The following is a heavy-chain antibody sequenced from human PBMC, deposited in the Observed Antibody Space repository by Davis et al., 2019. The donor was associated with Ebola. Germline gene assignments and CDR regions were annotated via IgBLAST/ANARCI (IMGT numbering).Heavy chain of an antibody. J-gene: IGHJ4*02. D-gene: IGHD5-12*01. Sequence: SLKISCEASGFTFTTFGMHWVRQAPGKGLAWMAVIWFDGTKKYYADSVKGRFTISRDNSKNKMYLQMNNLRTEDTAVYYCARGGYSGYVHDYWGQGTLVTVSS. V-gene: IGHV3-33*01. CDR1: GFTFTTFG. CDR3: ARGGYSGYVHDY. CDR2: IWFDGTKK.